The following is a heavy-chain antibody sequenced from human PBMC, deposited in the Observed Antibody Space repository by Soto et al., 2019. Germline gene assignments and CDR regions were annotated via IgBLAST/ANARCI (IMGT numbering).Heavy chain of an antibody. CDR1: GFTFSNAW. CDR2: IKSKTDGGTT. Sequence: EVQLVESGGGLVKPGGSLRLSCAASGFTFSNAWMNWVRQAPGKGLEWVGRIKSKTDGGTTDYAAPVKGRFTISRNESKNTLYLQMNSLKTEDTAVYYVTTELRTNYYDRSGIEIEYWGQGTLVTVSS. D-gene: IGHD3-22*01. CDR3: TTELRTNYYDRSGIEIEY. J-gene: IGHJ4*02. V-gene: IGHV3-15*07.